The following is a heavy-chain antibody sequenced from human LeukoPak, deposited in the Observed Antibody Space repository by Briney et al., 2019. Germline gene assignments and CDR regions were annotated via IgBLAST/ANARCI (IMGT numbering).Heavy chain of an antibody. CDR2: INPNSGGT. J-gene: IGHJ6*02. V-gene: IGHV1-2*02. Sequence: ASVKVSCKASGYTFTSYDINWVRQAPGQGLEWMGWINPNSGGTNYAQKFQGRVTMTRDTSISTAYMELSRLRSDDTAVYYCARDPWYDSSGYHYYYYYGMDVWGQGTTVTVSS. D-gene: IGHD3-22*01. CDR1: GYTFTSYD. CDR3: ARDPWYDSSGYHYYYYYGMDV.